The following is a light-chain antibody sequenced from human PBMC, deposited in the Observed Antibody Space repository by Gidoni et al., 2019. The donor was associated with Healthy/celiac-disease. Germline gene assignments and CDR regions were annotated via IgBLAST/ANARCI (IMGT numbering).Light chain of an antibody. J-gene: IGKJ4*01. Sequence: AIRMTQSPSSFSASTGDRVTITCRASQGISSYLAWYQQTPGKAPKLLIYAASTLQSGVPSRFSGSGSGTDFTLTISCLQSEDFSTYYCQQYYSYPLTVGGGTKVEIK. V-gene: IGKV1-8*01. CDR1: QGISSY. CDR3: QQYYSYPLT. CDR2: AAS.